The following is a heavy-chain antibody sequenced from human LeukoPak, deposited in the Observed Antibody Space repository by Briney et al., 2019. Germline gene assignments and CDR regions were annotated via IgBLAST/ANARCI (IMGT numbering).Heavy chain of an antibody. CDR3: ANDGTYDDAFDI. Sequence: SETLSRTCTVSGGSISSYYWSWIRQPAGKGLEWIGRLYSSGSTNYNPSLKSRVTMSVDTSKNQFSLKLSSVTAADTAVYYCANDGTYDDAFDIWGQGTMVTVSS. J-gene: IGHJ3*02. V-gene: IGHV4-4*07. D-gene: IGHD1-26*01. CDR2: LYSSGST. CDR1: GGSISSYY.